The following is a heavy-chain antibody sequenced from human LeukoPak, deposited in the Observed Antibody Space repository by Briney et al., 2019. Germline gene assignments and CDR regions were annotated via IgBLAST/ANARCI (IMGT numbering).Heavy chain of an antibody. Sequence: SETLSPTCTVSGGSITSYYWSWIRQPPGKGLEWIGYIYYSGSTNYNPSLKSRVTISVDTSRNQFSLKLSSVTAADTAVYYCARRGANSGSYLHFDLWGRGT. CDR3: ARRGANSGSYLHFDL. D-gene: IGHD1-26*01. CDR2: IYYSGST. J-gene: IGHJ2*01. CDR1: GGSITSYY. V-gene: IGHV4-59*01.